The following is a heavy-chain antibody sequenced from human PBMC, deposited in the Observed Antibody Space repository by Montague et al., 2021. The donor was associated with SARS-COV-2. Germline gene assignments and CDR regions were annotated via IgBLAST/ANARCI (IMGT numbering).Heavy chain of an antibody. CDR2: IYYSGST. V-gene: IGHV4-30-4*08. CDR3: ARDIGVGGSTYYYYGMDV. J-gene: IGHJ6*02. D-gene: IGHD6-13*01. CDR1: GGSISSSSYY. Sequence: TLSLTCTVSGGSISSSSYYWGWIRQPPGKGLEWIGYIYYSGSTXYNPSLKSRVTISVDTSKNQFSLKLSSVAAADTAVYYCARDIGVGGSTYYYYGMDVWGQGTTVTVSS.